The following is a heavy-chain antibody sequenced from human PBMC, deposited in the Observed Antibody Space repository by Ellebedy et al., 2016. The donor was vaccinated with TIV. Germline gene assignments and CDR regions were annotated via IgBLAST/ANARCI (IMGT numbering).Heavy chain of an antibody. D-gene: IGHD3-10*01. Sequence: MPSETLSLTCDVSPGSFRDGNWWSWVRQSPGKGFEWIAEIIHFGSTNYNPSLKSRATISIDKSNNKFSLNLSSVTAADTAIYYCARNYGSGSYVGPGGAFNVWGQGTVATVSS. V-gene: IGHV4-4*02. CDR2: IIHFGST. J-gene: IGHJ3*01. CDR3: ARNYGSGSYVGPGGAFNV. CDR1: PGSFRDGNW.